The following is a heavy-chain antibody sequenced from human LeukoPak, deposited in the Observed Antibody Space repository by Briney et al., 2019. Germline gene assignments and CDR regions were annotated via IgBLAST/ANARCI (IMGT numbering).Heavy chain of an antibody. CDR1: GGSISSSSYY. V-gene: IGHV4-39*07. CDR3: AREGSYDILTGYSTFDY. D-gene: IGHD3-9*01. CDR2: IYYSGST. J-gene: IGHJ4*02. Sequence: SETLSLTCTVSGGSISSSSYYWGWIRQPPGKGLEWIGSIYYSGSTNYNPSLKSRVTISVDTSKNQFSLKLSSVTAADTAVYYCAREGSYDILTGYSTFDYWGQGTLVTVSS.